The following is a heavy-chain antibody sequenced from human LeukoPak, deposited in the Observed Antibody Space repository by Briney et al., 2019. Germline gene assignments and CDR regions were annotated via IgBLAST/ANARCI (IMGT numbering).Heavy chain of an antibody. CDR3: TNPPTVTQTRFDP. Sequence: GGSLRLSCAASGFTFSSYDMHWVRQATGKGLELVSSINIAGDTYSPGSVKGRFTISRENVKNSLHLQMNSLRAEDTAIYYCTNPPTVTQTRFDPWGQGTLVTVSS. V-gene: IGHV3-13*01. CDR2: INIAGDT. CDR1: GFTFSSYD. J-gene: IGHJ5*02. D-gene: IGHD4-17*01.